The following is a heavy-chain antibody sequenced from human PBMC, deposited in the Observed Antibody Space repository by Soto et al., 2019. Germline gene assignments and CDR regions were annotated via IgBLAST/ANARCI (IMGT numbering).Heavy chain of an antibody. CDR1: GFTFSSYA. V-gene: IGHV3-23*01. CDR2: ISGSGGST. D-gene: IGHD4-17*01. CDR3: AKEAAPGDYPEGYFDL. J-gene: IGHJ2*01. Sequence: GGSLRLSCAASGFTFSSYAMSWVRQAPGKGLEWVSAISGSGGSTYYADSLKGRFTISRDNSKNTLYLQMNSLRAEDTAVYYCAKEAAPGDYPEGYFDLWGRGTLVTVSS.